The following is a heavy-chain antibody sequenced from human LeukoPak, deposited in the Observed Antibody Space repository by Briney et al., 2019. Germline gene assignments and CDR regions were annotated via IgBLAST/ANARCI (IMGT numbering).Heavy chain of an antibody. Sequence: GGSLRLSCAASGFTFSSYSMNWVRQAPGKGREWVSSISSSSSYIYYADSVKGRFTISRDNAKNSLYLQMNSLRAEDTAVYYCARVPPPYYYDSSGYLDYWGQGTLVTVSS. CDR1: GFTFSSYS. D-gene: IGHD3-22*01. J-gene: IGHJ4*02. V-gene: IGHV3-21*01. CDR3: ARVPPPYYYDSSGYLDY. CDR2: ISSSSSYI.